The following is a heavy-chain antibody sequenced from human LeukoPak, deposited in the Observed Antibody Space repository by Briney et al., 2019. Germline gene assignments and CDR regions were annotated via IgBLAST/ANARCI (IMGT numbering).Heavy chain of an antibody. CDR3: ARLKDGVFGP. Sequence: NPSGTLSLTCTVSGGSISSYYWSWIRQPPGKGLEWIGFIYYSGSTNYNPSLKSRVTISVDTSKNQFSLNLSSVTAADTAIYYCARLKDGVFGPWGQGTLVTVSS. V-gene: IGHV4-59*08. CDR1: GGSISSYY. CDR2: IYYSGST. J-gene: IGHJ5*02. D-gene: IGHD2-8*01.